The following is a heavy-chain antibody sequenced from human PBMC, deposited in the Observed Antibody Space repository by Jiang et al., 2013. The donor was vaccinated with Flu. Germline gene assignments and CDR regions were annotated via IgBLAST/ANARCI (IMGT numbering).Heavy chain of an antibody. CDR1: ASIFREDV. V-gene: IGHV7-4-1*02. CDR3: ATSQVGAGL. CDR2: INTRTGNP. Sequence: QSGSELREPGASVRVSCQASASIFREDVVNWVRQAPGQGLEWMGWINTRTGNPIYAQGFTGRFVFSLDASVNTAYLQISSLETEDTAVYYCATSQVGAGLWGQGTLVTVSS. D-gene: IGHD1-26*01. J-gene: IGHJ4*02.